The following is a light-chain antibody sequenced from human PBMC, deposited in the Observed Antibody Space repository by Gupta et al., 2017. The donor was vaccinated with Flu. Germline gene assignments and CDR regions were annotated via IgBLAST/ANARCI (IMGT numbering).Light chain of an antibody. Sequence: EIVLTQSPATLSLSPRERATRSCRASQSVSYYLAWYQQKPGQAPSLIIYDASKRAIGGPVRFSGSGYLKDFALTSRRRENEDFDVYYGQQRNDLFTFGGGTKLDIK. CDR3: QQRNDLFT. J-gene: IGKJ4*01. CDR1: QSVSYY. CDR2: DAS. V-gene: IGKV3-11*01.